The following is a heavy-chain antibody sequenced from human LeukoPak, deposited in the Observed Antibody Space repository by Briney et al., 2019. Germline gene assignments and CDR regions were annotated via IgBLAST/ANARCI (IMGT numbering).Heavy chain of an antibody. CDR2: IIPIFGTA. V-gene: IGHV1-69*06. CDR3: ARGGYYDSSGYVAY. J-gene: IGHJ4*02. CDR1: GGTFSSYA. D-gene: IGHD3-22*01. Sequence: SVKVSCKASGGTFSSYAISWVRQAPGQGLEWMGGIIPIFGTANYAQKFQGRVTITADKSTSTAYMELSSLRSDDTAVYYCARGGYYDSSGYVAYWGQGTLVTVSS.